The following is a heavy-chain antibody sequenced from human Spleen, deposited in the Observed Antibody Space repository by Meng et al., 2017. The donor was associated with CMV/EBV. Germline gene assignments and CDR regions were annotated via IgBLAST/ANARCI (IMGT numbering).Heavy chain of an antibody. V-gene: IGHV3-NL1*01. D-gene: IGHD1-26*01. CDR3: AKDTRGWGLMGGLNV. CDR1: GFTFSTFG. J-gene: IGHJ6*02. CDR2: VYTGGGT. Sequence: GESLKISCASSGFTFSTFGMHWVRQAPGKGLEWVSVVYTGGGTHHADSVKGRFTISKDTSRNIVSLQMNSLKAEDTAVYYCAKDTRGWGLMGGLNVWGHGTTVTVSS.